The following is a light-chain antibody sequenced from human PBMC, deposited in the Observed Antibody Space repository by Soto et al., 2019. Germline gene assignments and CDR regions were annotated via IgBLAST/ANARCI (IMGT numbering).Light chain of an antibody. CDR1: QSVSSNY. Sequence: EIVLTQSPGTLSLSPGERATLSCRASQSVSSNYLAWYQQKPGQAPRLLIYGASSRATGIPDRFSGSGSATDFTLTISGLEPEDFAVYFCQQYGTSPPLTFGGGTKVEIK. J-gene: IGKJ4*01. CDR3: QQYGTSPPLT. CDR2: GAS. V-gene: IGKV3-20*01.